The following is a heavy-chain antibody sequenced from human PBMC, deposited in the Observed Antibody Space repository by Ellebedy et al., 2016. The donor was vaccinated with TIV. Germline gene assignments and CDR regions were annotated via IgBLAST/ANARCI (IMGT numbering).Heavy chain of an antibody. CDR2: FDPEDGET. D-gene: IGHD1-26*01. Sequence: ASVKVSXXVSGYTLTELSMHWVRQAPGKGLEWMGGFDPEDGETIYAQKFQGRVTMTEHTSTDTAYMELSSLRSEDTAVYYCATGAFVVGGFDYWGQGTLVTVSS. J-gene: IGHJ4*02. V-gene: IGHV1-24*01. CDR3: ATGAFVVGGFDY. CDR1: GYTLTELS.